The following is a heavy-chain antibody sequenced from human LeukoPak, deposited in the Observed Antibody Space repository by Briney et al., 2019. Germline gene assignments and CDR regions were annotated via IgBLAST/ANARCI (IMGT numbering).Heavy chain of an antibody. CDR2: INPNRGST. D-gene: IGHD3-22*01. V-gene: IGHV1-46*01. J-gene: IGHJ4*02. CDR3: ATGGHVRVYDSSAYYGHY. Sequence: ASVTVSCKASGYTFTIYYMYWVRQAPGQGLEWMGIINPNRGSTSYAQKFQGRVTMTRDMSTSTVYMELSSLRSEDTAVYYCATGGHVRVYDSSAYYGHYWGQGTLVTVSS. CDR1: GYTFTIYY.